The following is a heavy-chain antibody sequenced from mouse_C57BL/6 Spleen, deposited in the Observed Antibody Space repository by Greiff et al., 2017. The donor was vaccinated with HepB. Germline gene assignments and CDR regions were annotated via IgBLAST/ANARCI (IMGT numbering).Heavy chain of an antibody. D-gene: IGHD2-3*01. Sequence: VHLQQPGAELVRPGSPVKLSCKASGYTFTSYWMHWVKQRPIQGLEWIGNIDPSGSETHYNQKFKDKPTLTVDKSSNTAYMQISSLPSEDSAVYYCARDGYYYFDYWGQGTTLTVSS. CDR2: IDPSGSET. CDR1: GYTFTSYW. CDR3: ARDGYYYFDY. J-gene: IGHJ2*01. V-gene: IGHV1-52*01.